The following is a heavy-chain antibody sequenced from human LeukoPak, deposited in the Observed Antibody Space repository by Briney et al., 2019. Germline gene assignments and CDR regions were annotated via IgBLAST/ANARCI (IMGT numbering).Heavy chain of an antibody. CDR2: INQDGSGQ. D-gene: IGHD3-10*02. CDR1: GFTFSSYC. Sequence: GGSLRLSCAASGFTFSSYCMSWVRQAPGKGLEWVANINQDGSGQYYVDSVKGRFTISRDNAKNSLYLQMNSLRAEDTAVYYCAELGITMIGGVWGKGTTVTISS. CDR3: AELGITMIGGV. V-gene: IGHV3-7*01. J-gene: IGHJ6*04.